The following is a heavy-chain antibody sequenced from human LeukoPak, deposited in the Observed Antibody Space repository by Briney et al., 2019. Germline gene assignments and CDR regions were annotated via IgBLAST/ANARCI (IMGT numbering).Heavy chain of an antibody. CDR3: ATLDDYVTY. CDR2: IIPIFGTA. V-gene: IGHV1-69*13. Sequence: SVKVSCKASGGTFSSYAISWVQQAPGQGLEWMGGIIPIFGTANYAQKFQGRVTITADESTSTAYMELSSLRSEDTAVYYCATLDDYVTYWGQGTLVTVSS. J-gene: IGHJ4*02. CDR1: GGTFSSYA. D-gene: IGHD4-17*01.